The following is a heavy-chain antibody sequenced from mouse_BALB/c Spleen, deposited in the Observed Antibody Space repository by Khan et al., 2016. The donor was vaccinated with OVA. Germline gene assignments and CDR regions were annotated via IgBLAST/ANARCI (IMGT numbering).Heavy chain of an antibody. V-gene: IGHV3-2*02. CDR2: ISYSGNT. CDR3: ARICGGDFDY. Sequence: EVQLQESGPGLVKPSQSLSLTCTVTGYSITSDYAWNWIRQFPGNKLEWLGFISYSGNTNYNPSLKSRISITRDTSKNQFFLRLNSVTTEDTATYYCARICGGDFDYWGQGTTLTVSS. J-gene: IGHJ2*01. CDR1: GYSITSDYA.